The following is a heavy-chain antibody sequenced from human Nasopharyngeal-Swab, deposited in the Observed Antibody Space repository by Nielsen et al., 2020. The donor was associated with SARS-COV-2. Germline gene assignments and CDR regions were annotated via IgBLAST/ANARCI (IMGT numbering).Heavy chain of an antibody. CDR3: ASDNSGIGVTPNGMDV. D-gene: IGHD2-21*02. CDR1: GGSISSYY. Sequence: SETLSLTCTVSGGSISSYYWSWIRQPPGKGLEWIGYIYYSGSTNYNPSLKSRVTISVDTSKNQFSLKLSSVTAADTAVYYCASDNSGIGVTPNGMDVWGQGTTVTVSS. J-gene: IGHJ6*02. V-gene: IGHV4-59*01. CDR2: IYYSGST.